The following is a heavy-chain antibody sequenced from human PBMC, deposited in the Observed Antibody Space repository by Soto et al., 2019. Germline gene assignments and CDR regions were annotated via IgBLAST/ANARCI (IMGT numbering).Heavy chain of an antibody. CDR1: GYTLTELS. J-gene: IGHJ5*02. D-gene: IGHD3-9*01. Sequence: ASVKVSCKVSGYTLTELSMHWVRQAPGKGLEWMGGFDPEDGETIYAQKFQGRVTMTEDTSTDTAYMELSSLRSEDTAVYYCATGGFWFSRFDPWGQGTLVTVSS. CDR2: FDPEDGET. CDR3: ATGGFWFSRFDP. V-gene: IGHV1-24*01.